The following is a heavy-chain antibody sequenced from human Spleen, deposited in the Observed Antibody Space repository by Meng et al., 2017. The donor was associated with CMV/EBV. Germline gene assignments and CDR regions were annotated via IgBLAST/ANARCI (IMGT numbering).Heavy chain of an antibody. CDR3: ARDLRGPIDYDTTGYFDY. D-gene: IGHD2-8*02. CDR1: EFTFKTYP. Sequence: GESLKISCAASEFTFKTYPMHWVRQAPGKGLEWVAVISHDGKINYYADSVKGRFIISRDNSRNTLYLQMHSLRVEDTAVYYCARDLRGPIDYDTTGYFDYWGQGIRVTVSS. CDR2: ISHDGKIN. J-gene: IGHJ4*02. V-gene: IGHV3-30*04.